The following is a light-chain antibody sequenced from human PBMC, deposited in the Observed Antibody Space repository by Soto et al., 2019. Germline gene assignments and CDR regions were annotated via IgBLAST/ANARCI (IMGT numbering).Light chain of an antibody. CDR1: QGISSY. Sequence: AIRMTQSPSSLSASTGDRVTITCRASQGISSYLAWYQQKPGKAPKLLIYAASTFQSWVPSRFSGSGSGTDFTLTISCLQSEDFATYYCQQYYSYPPTFGQGTKVEIK. CDR3: QQYYSYPPT. J-gene: IGKJ1*01. CDR2: AAS. V-gene: IGKV1-8*01.